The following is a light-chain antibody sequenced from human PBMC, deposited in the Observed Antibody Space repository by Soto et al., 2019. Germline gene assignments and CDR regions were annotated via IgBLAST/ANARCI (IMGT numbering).Light chain of an antibody. Sequence: QSALTQPPSASGSPGQSVTISCTGTSSDGGGYNDVSWYQQHPGKAPKLMIYEVSKRPSGVPDRFSGSKSGNTASLTVSGLQAEDEADYYCSSYAGSNNLGVFGTGTKVTVL. CDR2: EVS. CDR3: SSYAGSNNLGV. CDR1: SSDGGGYND. V-gene: IGLV2-8*01. J-gene: IGLJ1*01.